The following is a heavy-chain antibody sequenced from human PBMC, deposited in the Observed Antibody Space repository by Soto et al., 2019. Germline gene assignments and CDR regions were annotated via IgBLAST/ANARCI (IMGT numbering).Heavy chain of an antibody. CDR1: TFTFSSYW. D-gene: IGHD6-6*01. Sequence: GGSLRLSCVASTFTFSSYWMHWVRQAPGKGLVWVSRINSDGSSTNYADSVKGRFTISRDNAKNTLYLQMNSLRAEDTAVYYCAITYSSSSVAFDYWGQGTLVTVSS. CDR3: AITYSSSSVAFDY. J-gene: IGHJ4*02. CDR2: INSDGSST. V-gene: IGHV3-74*01.